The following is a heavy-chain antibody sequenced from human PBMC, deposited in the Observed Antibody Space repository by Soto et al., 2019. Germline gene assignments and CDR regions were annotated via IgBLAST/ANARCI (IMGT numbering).Heavy chain of an antibody. CDR3: ARERGRSITMVRGVPQLDY. CDR2: ISSSSSYI. V-gene: IGHV3-21*01. CDR1: GFTFSSYS. Sequence: GGSLRLSCAASGFTFSSYSMNWVRQAPGKGLEWVSSISSSSSYIYYADSVKGRFTISRDNAKNSLYLQMNSLRAEDTAVYYCARERGRSITMVRGVPQLDYWGQGTLVTVSS. D-gene: IGHD3-10*01. J-gene: IGHJ4*02.